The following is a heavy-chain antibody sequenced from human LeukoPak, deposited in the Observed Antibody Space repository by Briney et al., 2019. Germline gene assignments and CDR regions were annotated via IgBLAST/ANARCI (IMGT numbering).Heavy chain of an antibody. CDR2: ISGSGGST. CDR1: GFTFSSYA. J-gene: IGHJ6*02. Sequence: GGSLRLSCAASGFTFSSYAMSWVRQAPGKGLEWVSAISGSGGSTYYADSVKGRFTISRDNSKNTLYLQMNSLRAEDTAVYYCANAENPIDYKLPAHYYGMDVWGQGTTVTVSS. CDR3: ANAENPIDYKLPAHYYGMDV. D-gene: IGHD4-11*01. V-gene: IGHV3-23*01.